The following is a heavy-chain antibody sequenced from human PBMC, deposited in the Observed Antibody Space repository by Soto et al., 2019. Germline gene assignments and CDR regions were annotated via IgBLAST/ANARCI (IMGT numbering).Heavy chain of an antibody. CDR1: GFTFSRYV. D-gene: IGHD3-10*01. CDR3: AKHLPTGGGGSASGAFDV. Sequence: EVQLLESGGGLVQPGGSLRLSCAASGFTFSRYVMSWVRQAPGKGLEWVSVINGAGVGPAYADSVKGRFTISRDNSKNTLYVQLNCLRADDTAVSFCAKHLPTGGGGSASGAFDVWGQGTMVTVSS. CDR2: INGAGVGP. J-gene: IGHJ3*01. V-gene: IGHV3-23*01.